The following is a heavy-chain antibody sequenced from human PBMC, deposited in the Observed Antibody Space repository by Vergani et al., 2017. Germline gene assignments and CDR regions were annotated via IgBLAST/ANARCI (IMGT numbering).Heavy chain of an antibody. CDR1: GSSISSGDYY. J-gene: IGHJ6*02. CDR2: IYYSGST. V-gene: IGHV4-30-4*08. CDR3: ARHLAYCGGDCYPYYYGMDV. Sequence: QVQLQESGPGLVKPSQTLSLTCTVSGSSISSGDYYWSWIRQPPGKGLEWIGYIYYSGSTYYNPSLKSRVTISVDTSKNQFSLKLSSVTAADTAVYYCARHLAYCGGDCYPYYYGMDVWGQXP. D-gene: IGHD2-21*02.